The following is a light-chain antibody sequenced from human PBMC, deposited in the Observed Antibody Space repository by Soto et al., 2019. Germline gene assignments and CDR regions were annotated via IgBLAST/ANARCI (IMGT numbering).Light chain of an antibody. CDR2: AAS. V-gene: IGKV1-39*01. CDR1: QSISSY. J-gene: IGKJ1*01. Sequence: DIQMTQSPSSLSASVGDRVTITCRASQSISSYLNWYQQKPGKAPKLLIYAASSLQSGVPSRFSGSGSGTDFTLTISSLQPEDFATYYCQQSYSTPEGFDQGTKVEIK. CDR3: QQSYSTPEG.